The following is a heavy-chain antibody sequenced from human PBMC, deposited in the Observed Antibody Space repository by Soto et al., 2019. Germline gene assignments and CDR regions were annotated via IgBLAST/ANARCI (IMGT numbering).Heavy chain of an antibody. CDR2: IYYSGST. CDR1: GGSISSYY. CDR3: ARDNNYGDYNWSDP. J-gene: IGHJ5*02. Sequence: SSETVSLTCTVSGGSISSYYWSWIRQPPGKGLEWIGYIYYSGSTNYNPSLKSRVTISVDTSKNQFSLKLSSVTAADTAVYYCARDNNYGDYNWSDPWGQGTLVTVSS. V-gene: IGHV4-59*01. D-gene: IGHD4-17*01.